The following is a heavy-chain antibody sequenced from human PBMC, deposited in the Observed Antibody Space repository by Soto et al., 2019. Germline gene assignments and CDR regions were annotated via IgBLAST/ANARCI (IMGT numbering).Heavy chain of an antibody. CDR2: ISTDGRDK. CDR3: AKDHDLAAAGYYFDY. V-gene: IGHV3-30*04. D-gene: IGHD6-13*01. CDR1: GFTSSRHA. J-gene: IGHJ4*02. Sequence: QVQLVESGGGVVQPGRSLRLSCAASGFTSSRHAMHWVRQAPGKGLEWVAVISTDGRDKYHADSVKGRFTISRDNSKNTLYLQMNSLRAEDTAVYYCAKDHDLAAAGYYFDYWGQGTLVTVSS.